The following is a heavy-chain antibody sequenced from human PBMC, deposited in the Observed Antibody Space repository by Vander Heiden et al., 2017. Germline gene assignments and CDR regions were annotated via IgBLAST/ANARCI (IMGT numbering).Heavy chain of an antibody. D-gene: IGHD1-26*01. Sequence: EVQLVESGGGLVRPGGPLRLSCAASGFSFSSYSLTWVRQAPGKGLEWVSYISSSGSYIYYADSVKGRFTISRDNAKNSPYLQMSGLRGEDTAVYYCARGDSGSFDYWGQGTLVTVSS. CDR1: GFSFSSYS. V-gene: IGHV3-21*02. J-gene: IGHJ4*02. CDR2: ISSSGSYI. CDR3: ARGDSGSFDY.